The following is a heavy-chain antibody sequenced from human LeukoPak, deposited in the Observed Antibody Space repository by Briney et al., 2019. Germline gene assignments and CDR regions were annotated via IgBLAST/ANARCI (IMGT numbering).Heavy chain of an antibody. V-gene: IGHV3-7*01. CDR3: ARDPGELGMTYYYYYMDV. Sequence: GGSLRLSCAASGFTLSSYWMSWVRQAPGKGLEWVANIKQDGSEKCYVDSVKGRFTISRDNAKNSLYLQMNSLRAEDTAVYYCARDPGELGMTYYYYYMDVWGKGTTVTVSS. CDR2: IKQDGSEK. D-gene: IGHD3-16*01. J-gene: IGHJ6*03. CDR1: GFTLSSYW.